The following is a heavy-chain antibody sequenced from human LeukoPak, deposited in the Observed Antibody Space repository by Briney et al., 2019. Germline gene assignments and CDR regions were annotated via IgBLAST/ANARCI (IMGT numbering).Heavy chain of an antibody. CDR1: GFTFSSYE. D-gene: IGHD3-22*01. CDR2: ISSSGSTI. CDR3: ARDRYYYDRGYFDY. Sequence: QPGGSLRLSCAASGFTFSSYEMNWVRQAPGKGLEWVSYISSSGSTIYYADSVKGRFTISRDNAKNSLYLQMNSLRAEDTAVYYCARDRYYYDRGYFDYWGQGTLVTVSS. V-gene: IGHV3-48*03. J-gene: IGHJ4*02.